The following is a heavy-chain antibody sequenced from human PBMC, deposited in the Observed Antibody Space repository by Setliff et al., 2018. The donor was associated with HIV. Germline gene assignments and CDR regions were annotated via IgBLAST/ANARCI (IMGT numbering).Heavy chain of an antibody. CDR1: GGSFSGYS. V-gene: IGHV4-34*01. J-gene: IGHJ3*02. CDR2: INHSGSA. D-gene: IGHD1-26*01. Sequence: ETLSLTCAVYGGSFSGYSWIWIRQPPGKGLEWIGEINHSGSANYNPSLKSRVTISADTPKNQFSLKLSSVTAADTAVYYCAREGTYSGTYWVRRVASFDIWGQGTMVTVSS. CDR3: AREGTYSGTYWVRRVASFDI.